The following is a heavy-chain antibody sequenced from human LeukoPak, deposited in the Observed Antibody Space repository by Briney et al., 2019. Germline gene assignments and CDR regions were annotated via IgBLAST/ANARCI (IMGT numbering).Heavy chain of an antibody. D-gene: IGHD2-15*01. CDR1: GGSISSGDYS. J-gene: IGHJ4*02. CDR3: ARAYCSGGSCRFDY. CDR2: IYYSGST. V-gene: IGHV4-30-4*01. Sequence: SQTLSLTCTVSGGSISSGDYSWSWIRQPPGKGLEWIGYIYYSGSTYYNPSLKSRVTISVDTSKNQFSLKLSSVTAADTAVYYCARAYCSGGSCRFDYWGQGTLVTVSS.